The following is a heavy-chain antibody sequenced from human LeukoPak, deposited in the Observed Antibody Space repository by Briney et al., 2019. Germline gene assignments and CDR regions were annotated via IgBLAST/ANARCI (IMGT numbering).Heavy chain of an antibody. CDR3: ARRIYYGGNVWAFDI. CDR1: GYTFTSYA. D-gene: IGHD4-23*01. J-gene: IGHJ3*02. V-gene: IGHV1-3*01. Sequence: ASVKVSCKASGYTFTSYAMHWVRQAPGQRLEWMGWINAGNGNTKYSQKFQGRVTITTDESTSTAYMELSSLRSEDTAVYYCARRIYYGGNVWAFDIWGQGTMVTVSS. CDR2: INAGNGNT.